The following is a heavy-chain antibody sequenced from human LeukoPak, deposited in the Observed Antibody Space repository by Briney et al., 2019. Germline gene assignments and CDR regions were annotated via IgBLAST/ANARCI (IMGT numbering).Heavy chain of an antibody. CDR2: IYYSGST. Sequence: SETLSLTCTVSGGSISYYYWSWVRQPPGKGLEWIGYIYYSGSTNYNPSLKSRVTISVDTSKNQFSLKLSSVTAADTAVYYCARDRYLSSYDTYYYGMDVWGQGTTVTVSS. D-gene: IGHD5-12*01. V-gene: IGHV4-59*01. CDR1: GGSISYYY. CDR3: ARDRYLSSYDTYYYGMDV. J-gene: IGHJ6*02.